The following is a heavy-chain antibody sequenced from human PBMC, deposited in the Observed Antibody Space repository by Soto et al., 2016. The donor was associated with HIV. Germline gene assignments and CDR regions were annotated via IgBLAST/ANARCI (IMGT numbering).Heavy chain of an antibody. CDR3: ARVRYYDSSGYSEGPFDI. CDR2: ISAYNGNT. J-gene: IGHJ3*02. CDR1: GYTFTSYG. D-gene: IGHD3-22*01. V-gene: IGHV1-18*01. Sequence: QVQLVQSGAEVKKPGASVKVSCKASGYTFTSYGISWVRQAPGQGLEWMEWISAYNGNTYYAQMLQGRVTMTTDTSTSTAYMELRSLRSDDTAVYYCARVRYYDSSGYSEGPFDIWGQGTMVTVSS.